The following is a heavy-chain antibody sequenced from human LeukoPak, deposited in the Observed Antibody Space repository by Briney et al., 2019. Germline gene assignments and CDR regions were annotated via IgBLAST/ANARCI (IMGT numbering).Heavy chain of an antibody. CDR3: ARHRDCGSNSDAFDI. CDR2: INYSGSN. V-gene: IGHV4-59*08. D-gene: IGHD4-23*01. J-gene: IGHJ3*02. Sequence: TSETLSLTCTVSGGPISSYYWIWIRQPPGKGREWSGYINYSGSNNYHPFLKSRVTISVESSKKPFSLKLSSVTAADTAVYYCARHRDCGSNSDAFDIWGQGTMVTVSS. CDR1: GGPISSYY.